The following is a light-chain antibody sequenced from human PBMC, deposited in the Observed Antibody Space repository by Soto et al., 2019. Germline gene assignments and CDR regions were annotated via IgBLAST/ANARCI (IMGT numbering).Light chain of an antibody. CDR3: QHYGASPQT. CDR1: QSLGSSY. Sequence: EILLTQSPDALSLSPGERATLSCRASQSLGSSYLAWYQHKSGLAPKLLVYGASRRATDIPDRFSGSGSGADFTLTITRLEPEDSAVYFCQHYGASPQTFGQGTKV. V-gene: IGKV3-20*01. CDR2: GAS. J-gene: IGKJ1*01.